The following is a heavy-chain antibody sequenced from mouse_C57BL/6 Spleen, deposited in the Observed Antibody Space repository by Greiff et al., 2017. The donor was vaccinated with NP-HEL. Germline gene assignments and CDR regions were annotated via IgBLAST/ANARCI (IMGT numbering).Heavy chain of an antibody. CDR3: AIWAKGNWDVRDHFDY. CDR1: GYTFTSYW. V-gene: IGHV1-74*01. Sequence: QVQLKQPGAELVKPGASVKVSCKASGYTFTSYWMHWVKQRPGQGLEWIGRIHPSDSDTNYNQKFKGKATLTVDKSSSTAYMQLSSLTSEDSAVYYCAIWAKGNWDVRDHFDYWGQGTTLTVSS. J-gene: IGHJ2*01. CDR2: IHPSDSDT. D-gene: IGHD4-1*01.